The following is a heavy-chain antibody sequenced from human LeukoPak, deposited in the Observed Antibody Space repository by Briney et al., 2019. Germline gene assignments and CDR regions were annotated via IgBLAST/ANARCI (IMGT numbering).Heavy chain of an antibody. D-gene: IGHD1-26*01. CDR2: LYNAGST. J-gene: IGHJ4*02. CDR3: ARDSGIVGATSELDY. V-gene: IGHV3-53*01. Sequence: GGSLRLSCVASGFIVSNNYMSWVRQAPGKGLEWVSVLYNAGSTYYADSVKGRFTISRDNSKNTLYLQMYSLRAEDTAVYYCARDSGIVGATSELDYWGQGTLVTVSS. CDR1: GFIVSNNY.